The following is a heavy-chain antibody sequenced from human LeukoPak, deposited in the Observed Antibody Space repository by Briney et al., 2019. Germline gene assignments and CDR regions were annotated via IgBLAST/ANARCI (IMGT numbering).Heavy chain of an antibody. CDR3: ARGSAAILRYFQH. Sequence: SETLSLTCAVYGGSFSGYYWSWIRQPPGKGLEWIGEINHSGSTNYNPSLKSRVTISVDTSKNQFSLKLSSVTAADTAVYYCARGSAAILRYFQHWGQGPLVTVSS. CDR1: GGSFSGYY. V-gene: IGHV4-34*01. CDR2: INHSGST. J-gene: IGHJ1*01. D-gene: IGHD2-2*02.